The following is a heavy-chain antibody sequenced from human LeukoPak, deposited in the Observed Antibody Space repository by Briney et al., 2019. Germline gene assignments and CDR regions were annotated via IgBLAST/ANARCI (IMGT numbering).Heavy chain of an antibody. D-gene: IGHD2-15*01. J-gene: IGHJ5*02. Sequence: SETLSLTCTVSGYSISSGYYWGWIRQPPGKGLEWIGSIYHSGSTQYNPSLKSRVTISVDTSKNQFSLKLNSVTAADTAVYYCARCSGSSCYHWFDPWGQGTLVTVSS. V-gene: IGHV4-38-2*02. CDR1: GYSISSGYY. CDR2: IYHSGST. CDR3: ARCSGSSCYHWFDP.